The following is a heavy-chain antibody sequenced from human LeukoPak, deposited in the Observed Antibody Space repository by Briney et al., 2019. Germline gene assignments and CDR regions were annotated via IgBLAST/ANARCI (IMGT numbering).Heavy chain of an antibody. Sequence: GASVKVSCKASGGTFSSYAISWVRQAPGQGLEWMGRIIPILGIANYAQKLQGRVTMTTDTSTSTAYMELRSLRSDDTAVYYCARDPSLIYGEQDYWGQGTLVTVSS. CDR2: IIPILGIA. CDR3: ARDPSLIYGEQDY. J-gene: IGHJ4*02. V-gene: IGHV1-69*04. D-gene: IGHD2/OR15-2a*01. CDR1: GGTFSSYA.